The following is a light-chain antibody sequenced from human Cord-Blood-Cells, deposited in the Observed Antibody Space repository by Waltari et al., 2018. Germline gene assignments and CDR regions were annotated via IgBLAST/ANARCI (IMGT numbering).Light chain of an antibody. CDR1: SCNIGTNT. Sequence: QSVLTQPPSASGTPGQGVSISCSGSSCNIGTNTVNGYQQLPGTAPKLHINSNNQRPSGSPDRLSGSKSGTSASLAISGLQSEDEAYYYCAAWDDSLTGVFGGGTKLTVL. V-gene: IGLV1-44*01. J-gene: IGLJ3*02. CDR3: AAWDDSLTGV. CDR2: SNN.